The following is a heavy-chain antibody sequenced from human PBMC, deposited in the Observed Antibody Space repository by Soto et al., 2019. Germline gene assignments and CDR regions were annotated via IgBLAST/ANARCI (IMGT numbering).Heavy chain of an antibody. D-gene: IGHD2-15*01. CDR1: GGSLYISA. J-gene: IGHJ6*02. V-gene: IGHV1-69*01. CDR3: ATGYCSGFSCYQEKRKYYFGTDS. Sequence: PVEIGSKACGGSLYISAVGLALQKHGQGLEWMGGIIPIFGTANYAQKFQGRVTITADESTSTAYMELSSLRSEDTAVYYCATGYCSGFSCYQEKRKYYFGTDSWCQGT. CDR2: IIPIFGTA.